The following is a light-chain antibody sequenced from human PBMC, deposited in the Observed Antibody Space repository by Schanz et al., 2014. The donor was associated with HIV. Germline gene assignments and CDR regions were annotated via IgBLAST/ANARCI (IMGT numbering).Light chain of an antibody. Sequence: DIVLTQSPATLSLSPGERATLSCGASQYVSGSYVAWHPQKPRQPPRLLIYGASSRATGTPDRVSGSGSGTDFTLTISRLEPEDFAVYYCQQYGSSPPITFGQGTRLEIK. J-gene: IGKJ5*01. CDR3: QQYGSSPPIT. V-gene: IGKV3-20*01. CDR1: QYVSGSY. CDR2: GAS.